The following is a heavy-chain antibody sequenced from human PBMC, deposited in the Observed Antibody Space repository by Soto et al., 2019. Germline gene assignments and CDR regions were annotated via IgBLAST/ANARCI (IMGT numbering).Heavy chain of an antibody. V-gene: IGHV6-1*01. CDR3: ARDYPVLGIVAY. CDR1: GDSVSSNSAA. CDR2: TYYRSKWYN. D-gene: IGHD7-27*01. J-gene: IGHJ4*02. Sequence: SQTLSLTCAISGDSVSSNSAAWNWIRQSPSRGLEWLRRTYYRSKWYNDYAVSVKSLITINPDTSKNQFALQLNSVTPEDTAVYYCARDYPVLGIVAYWGQGTLVTVSS.